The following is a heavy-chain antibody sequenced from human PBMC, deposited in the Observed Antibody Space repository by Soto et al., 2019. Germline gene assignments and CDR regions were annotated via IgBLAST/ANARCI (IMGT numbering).Heavy chain of an antibody. J-gene: IGHJ4*02. D-gene: IGHD3-22*01. CDR1: GFTFSSYA. CDR3: AKGDDYDSSGYLS. V-gene: IGHV3-23*01. CDR2: ISGSGGST. Sequence: EVQLLESRGGLVQPGGSLRLSRAASGFTFSSYAMSWVRQAPGKGLEWVSAISGSGGSTYYADSVKGRYTISRDNSKNTLYLQMNSLRAEDTAVYYCAKGDDYDSSGYLSWGQGTLVTVSS.